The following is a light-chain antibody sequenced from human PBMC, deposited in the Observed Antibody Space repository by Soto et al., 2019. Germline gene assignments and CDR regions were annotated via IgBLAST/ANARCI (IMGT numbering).Light chain of an antibody. CDR3: QQYNNLPPDT. CDR1: QSVNNN. J-gene: IGKJ2*01. V-gene: IGKV3-15*01. CDR2: GAS. Sequence: EIILTQSPASLSVSPGERATLSCRASQSVNNNLAWYQQKPGQAPRLLIYGASTRATGIPGRFRGSGSGTEFTLTITSLQSEDFAVYFCQQYNNLPPDTFGQGTTLEIK.